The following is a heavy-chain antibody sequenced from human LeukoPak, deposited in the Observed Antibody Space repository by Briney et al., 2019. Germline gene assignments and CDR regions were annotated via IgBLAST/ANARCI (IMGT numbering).Heavy chain of an antibody. Sequence: RGSLRLSCAASGFTVSSNYMSWVRQAPGKGLEWVSVIYSGGSTYYADSVKGRFTISRDNSKNTLYLQMNSLRAEDTAVYYCARDNLGGPGSFDYWGQGTLVTVSS. D-gene: IGHD3-10*01. CDR2: IYSGGST. CDR3: ARDNLGGPGSFDY. CDR1: GFTVSSNY. J-gene: IGHJ4*02. V-gene: IGHV3-53*01.